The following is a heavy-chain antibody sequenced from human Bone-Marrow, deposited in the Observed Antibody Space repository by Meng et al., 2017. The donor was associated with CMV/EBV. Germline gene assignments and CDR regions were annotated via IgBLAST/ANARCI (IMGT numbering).Heavy chain of an antibody. CDR3: ARTSRGYGGSYLH. J-gene: IGHJ4*02. CDR2: IYWDDDA. Sequence: FSGFSLSISGLGVGWVRQPPGKALEWLALIYWDDDARYSPSLKSRLTITKDSFRKQVVLQMTNMDPADTATYYCARTSRGYGGSYLHWGQGTLVTVSS. CDR1: GFSLSISGLG. V-gene: IGHV2-5*02. D-gene: IGHD1-26*01.